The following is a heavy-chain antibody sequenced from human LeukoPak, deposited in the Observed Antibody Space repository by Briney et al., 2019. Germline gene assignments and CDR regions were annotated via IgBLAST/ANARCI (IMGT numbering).Heavy chain of an antibody. D-gene: IGHD2-2*01. CDR3: ARDGFVVPAAIELDY. CDR1: GYTFTSYG. J-gene: IGHJ4*02. Sequence: ASVKVSCKASGYTFTSYGISWVRQAPGQGLEWMGWISAYNGNTNYAQKLQGRVTMTTDTSTSTAYMELRSLRSDDTAVYYCARDGFVVPAAIELDYWGRGTLVTVSS. V-gene: IGHV1-18*01. CDR2: ISAYNGNT.